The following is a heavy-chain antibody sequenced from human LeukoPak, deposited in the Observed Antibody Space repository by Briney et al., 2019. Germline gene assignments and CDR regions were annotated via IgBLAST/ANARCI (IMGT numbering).Heavy chain of an antibody. CDR1: GFTVSSSY. CDR3: ARVQAVFQNFDY. CDR2: MYSGGNT. J-gene: IGHJ4*02. Sequence: GGSLRLSCAASGFTVSSSYISWVRQAPGKGLEWVSVMYSGGNTYYADSVKGRFTISRDKSKNTLYLQMNSLRVEDTAVYHCARVQAVFQNFDYWGQGTLVTVSS. V-gene: IGHV3-66*01.